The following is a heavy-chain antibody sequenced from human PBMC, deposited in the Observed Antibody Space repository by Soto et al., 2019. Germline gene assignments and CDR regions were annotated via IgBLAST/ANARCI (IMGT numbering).Heavy chain of an antibody. D-gene: IGHD4-17*01. V-gene: IGHV4-31*03. Sequence: QVQLQESGPGLVKPSQTLSLTCTVSGGSISSGGYYWSWIRQHPGKGLEWIGYIYYSGSTYYNPSLKSRVTISVDTSKNKFSLKLSSVAAADTAVYYCARDLGADYGDPYWYFELWGRGTLVTVSS. CDR1: GGSISSGGYY. J-gene: IGHJ2*01. CDR2: IYYSGST. CDR3: ARDLGADYGDPYWYFEL.